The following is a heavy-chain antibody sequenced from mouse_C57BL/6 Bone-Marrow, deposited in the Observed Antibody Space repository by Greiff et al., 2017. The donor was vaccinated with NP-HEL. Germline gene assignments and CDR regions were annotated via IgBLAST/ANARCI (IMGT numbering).Heavy chain of an antibody. CDR2: ISYSGST. D-gene: IGHD1-1*01. J-gene: IGHJ1*03. CDR3: ARLTGGSSHWYFDV. Sequence: EVKLVESGPGLAKPSQTLSLTCSVTGYSITSDYWTWIRKFPGNKLEYLGYISYSGSTYYNPSLKSRISITRDTSKNQYYLQLNSVTTEDPATYYCARLTGGSSHWYFDVWGTGTTVTVSS. V-gene: IGHV3-8*01. CDR1: GYSITSDY.